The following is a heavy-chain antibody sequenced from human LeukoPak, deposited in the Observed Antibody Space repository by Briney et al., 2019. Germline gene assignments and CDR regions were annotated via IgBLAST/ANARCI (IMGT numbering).Heavy chain of an antibody. Sequence: PGGSLRLSCAGSAFAFGTYAMSWVGQAPGMGLEWVSSISADGQVTYYADSVEGRFTVSRDNSKSTLYLQLNSLRAEDTATYYCARDPYNTILYRLAHWGQGTLVTVSS. CDR3: ARDPYNTILYRLAH. V-gene: IGHV3-23*01. J-gene: IGHJ4*02. D-gene: IGHD3-10*01. CDR2: ISADGQVT. CDR1: AFAFGTYA.